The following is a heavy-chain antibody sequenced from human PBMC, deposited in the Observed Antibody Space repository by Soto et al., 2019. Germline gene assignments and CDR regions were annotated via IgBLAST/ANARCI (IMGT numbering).Heavy chain of an antibody. Sequence: ASVKVSCKASGYTFTSYGISWVRQAPGQGLEWMGWISAYNGNTNYAQKLQGRVTMTTDTSTSTAYMELRSLRSDDTAVYYCASRSRITMIAGDDAFDIWAQGTIVTVS. J-gene: IGHJ3*02. V-gene: IGHV1-18*04. CDR3: ASRSRITMIAGDDAFDI. CDR1: GYTFTSYG. CDR2: ISAYNGNT. D-gene: IGHD3-22*01.